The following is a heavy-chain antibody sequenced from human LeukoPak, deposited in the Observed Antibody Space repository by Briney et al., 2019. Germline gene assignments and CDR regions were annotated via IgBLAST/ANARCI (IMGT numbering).Heavy chain of an antibody. CDR3: ARDDRSHIDY. D-gene: IGHD3-22*01. CDR2: ISSSSSYI. J-gene: IGHJ4*02. V-gene: IGHV3-21*01. Sequence: GGSLRLSCVASGFTFGTYAMNWVRQAPGKGLEWVSSISSSSSYIYYADSVKGRFTISRDNAKNSLYLQMNSLRAEDTAVYYCARDDRSHIDYWGQGTLVTVSS. CDR1: GFTFGTYA.